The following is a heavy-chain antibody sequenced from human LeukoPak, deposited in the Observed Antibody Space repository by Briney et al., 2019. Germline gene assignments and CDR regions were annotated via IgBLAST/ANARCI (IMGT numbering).Heavy chain of an antibody. V-gene: IGHV3-7*01. CDR2: IKQDGSEK. J-gene: IGHJ4*02. Sequence: GGSLRLSCAASGFTFSTYWMSWVRQAPGKGLEWVGNIKQDGSEKYYVDSVKGRFTISRDNAKNSLYLQMNSLRAEDAAMYYCARDSAGNDYWGQGTLVTVSS. CDR1: GFTFSTYW. D-gene: IGHD6-13*01. CDR3: ARDSAGNDY.